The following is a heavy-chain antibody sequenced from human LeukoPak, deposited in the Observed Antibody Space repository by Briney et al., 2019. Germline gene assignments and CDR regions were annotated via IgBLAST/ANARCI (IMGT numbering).Heavy chain of an antibody. CDR3: ARTVSYSSSSEHYFDY. J-gene: IGHJ4*02. CDR2: IYTSGST. Sequence: SETLSLTCTVSGGSISSYYWSWIRQPAGKGLEGIGRIYTSGSTNYNPSLKSRVTMSVDTSKNQFSLKLSSVTAADTAVYYCARTVSYSSSSEHYFDYWGQGTLVTVSS. V-gene: IGHV4-4*07. CDR1: GGSISSYY. D-gene: IGHD6-6*01.